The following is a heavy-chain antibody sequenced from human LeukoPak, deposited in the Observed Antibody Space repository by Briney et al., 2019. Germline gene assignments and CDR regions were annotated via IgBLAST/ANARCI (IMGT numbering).Heavy chain of an antibody. Sequence: SGGSLRLSCAASGFHFIDYAMSWVRRAPGKGLEWVSGISGAGGSTYYADSVKGRFTISRDNAKNSLYLQMNSLRAEDTAVYYCARVERDQYYDFWSGYYGGAFDYWGQGTLVTVST. J-gene: IGHJ4*02. D-gene: IGHD3-3*01. CDR3: ARVERDQYYDFWSGYYGGAFDY. CDR2: ISGAGGST. CDR1: GFHFIDYA. V-gene: IGHV3-23*01.